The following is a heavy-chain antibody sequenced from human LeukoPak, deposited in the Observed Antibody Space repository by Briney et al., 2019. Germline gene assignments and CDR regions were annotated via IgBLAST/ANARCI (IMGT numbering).Heavy chain of an antibody. J-gene: IGHJ5*02. CDR2: INAGNDNT. V-gene: IGHV1-3*01. Sequence: ASVKVSCKASGYAFTSYAMHWVRQAPGQRLEWMGWINAGNDNTKYSQKFQGRVTITRDTSASTAYMELSSLRSEDTAVYYCARDLGYCTGGTCYPNWFDPWGQGTLVTVSS. D-gene: IGHD2-15*01. CDR3: ARDLGYCTGGTCYPNWFDP. CDR1: GYAFTSYA.